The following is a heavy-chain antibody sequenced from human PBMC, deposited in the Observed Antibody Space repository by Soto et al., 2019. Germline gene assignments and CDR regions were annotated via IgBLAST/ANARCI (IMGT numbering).Heavy chain of an antibody. CDR1: GFTISSYA. V-gene: IGHV3-23*01. Sequence: GGSLRLSCAASGFTISSYAMSWVRQAPGKGLEWVSVIRSSGDRTYYADSVKGRFTISRDNSKNTLYMQMNSLRAEDTAVYYCAKQQGPGTPYSYAMDVWGQGTTVTVSS. D-gene: IGHD1-1*01. J-gene: IGHJ6*02. CDR3: AKQQGPGTPYSYAMDV. CDR2: IRSSGDRT.